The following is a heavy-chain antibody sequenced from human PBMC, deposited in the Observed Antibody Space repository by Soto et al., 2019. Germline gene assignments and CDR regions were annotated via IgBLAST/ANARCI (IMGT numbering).Heavy chain of an antibody. CDR1: GLTVSNSY. CDR2: IYSGGTT. D-gene: IGHD4-17*01. Sequence: EVELVESGGGLVQPGGSLRLSCAASGLTVSNSYMNWVRQAPGKGLEWVSIIYSGGTTYYADSVKGRFTISRDSSKNTLYLQMHSLRADDTAVYYCARDTTVTTPTYFASWGQGTLVIVSS. CDR3: ARDTTVTTPTYFAS. V-gene: IGHV3-66*01. J-gene: IGHJ4*02.